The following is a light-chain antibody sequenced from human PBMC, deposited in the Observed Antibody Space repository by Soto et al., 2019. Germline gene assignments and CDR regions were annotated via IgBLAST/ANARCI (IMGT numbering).Light chain of an antibody. J-gene: IGKJ3*01. V-gene: IGKV3-20*01. CDR3: KHYGSALFT. CDR2: GAS. Sequence: EIVLTQSPGTLSLSPGERATLSCRASQSFSSSYLAWYQQKPGQANMLLISGASSRATGIPDRFSGSASGTDFTLTISSRAPEDFADYYCKHYGSALFTFGAGTKVDVK. CDR1: QSFSSSY.